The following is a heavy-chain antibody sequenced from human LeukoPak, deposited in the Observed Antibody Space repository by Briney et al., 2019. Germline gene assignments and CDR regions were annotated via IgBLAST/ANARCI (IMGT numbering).Heavy chain of an antibody. D-gene: IGHD2-2*01. J-gene: IGHJ4*02. V-gene: IGHV4-59*01. Sequence: KTSETLSLTCTVSGGSISSYYWSWIRQPPGKGLEWIGYIYYSGSTNYNPSLKSRVTISVDTSKNQFSLKLSSVTAADTAVYYCASLYCSSTSCRGDYWGQGTLVTVSS. CDR2: IYYSGST. CDR1: GGSISSYY. CDR3: ASLYCSSTSCRGDY.